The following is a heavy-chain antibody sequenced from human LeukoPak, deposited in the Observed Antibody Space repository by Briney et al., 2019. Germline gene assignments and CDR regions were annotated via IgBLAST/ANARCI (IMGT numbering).Heavy chain of an antibody. CDR2: I. V-gene: IGHV3-21*01. CDR3: ASDPPNYDSSAYHDF. D-gene: IGHD3-22*01. J-gene: IGHJ4*02. CDR1: GFTFSSYS. Sequence: GGSLRLSCAASGFTFSSYSMSWVRQAPGRGLEWVSSIKGRFTVSKANAKNSLHLQMNSLRAEDTALYYCASDPPNYDSSAYHDFWGQGTQVTVSS.